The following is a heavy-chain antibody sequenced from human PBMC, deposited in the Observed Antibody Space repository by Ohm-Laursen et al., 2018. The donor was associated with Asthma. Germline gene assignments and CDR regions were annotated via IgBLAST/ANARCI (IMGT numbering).Heavy chain of an antibody. CDR3: ARDLHHSSGWYGDY. J-gene: IGHJ4*02. V-gene: IGHV1-3*01. D-gene: IGHD6-19*01. CDR1: GYTFTSYA. CDR2: INAGNGNT. Sequence: ASVKVSCNVSGYTFTSYAMHWVRQAPGQRLEWMGWINAGNGNTKYSQKFQGRVTITRDTSASTAYMELSSLRSEDTAVYYCARDLHHSSGWYGDYWGQGTLVTVSS.